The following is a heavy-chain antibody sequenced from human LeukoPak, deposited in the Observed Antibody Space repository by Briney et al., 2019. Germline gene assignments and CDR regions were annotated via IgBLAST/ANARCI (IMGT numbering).Heavy chain of an antibody. CDR2: ISNDGSNK. J-gene: IGHJ4*02. CDR1: GFTFSIYP. CDR3: ARDVGGIVGATPWRVGDY. Sequence: RRSLRLSCAASGFTFSIYPMHWVREAPGEGLGRVAVISNDGSNKYYADSLKGRFTISRDNSKNTLYLQMNSLRREDTAVYYCARDVGGIVGATPWRVGDYWGKGPLVTVSS. V-gene: IGHV3-30-3*01. D-gene: IGHD1-26*01.